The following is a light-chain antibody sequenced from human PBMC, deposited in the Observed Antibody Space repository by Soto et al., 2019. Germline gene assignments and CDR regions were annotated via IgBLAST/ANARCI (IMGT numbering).Light chain of an antibody. J-gene: IGKJ2*01. CDR3: LQDYSYPYT. V-gene: IGKV1-6*01. CDR1: QGIRND. CDR2: SAS. Sequence: AIQMTQSPSSLSAFVGDRVTITCRASQGIRNDLVWYQQRPGKAPKILIYSASSLQSGVPSRFSGRGSDTDFTLTIISLQPEDFATYYCLQDYSYPYTFGQGTKLEIK.